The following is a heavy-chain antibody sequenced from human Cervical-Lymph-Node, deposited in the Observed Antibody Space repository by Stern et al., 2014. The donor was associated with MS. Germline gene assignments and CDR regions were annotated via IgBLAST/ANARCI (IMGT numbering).Heavy chain of an antibody. CDR1: GGSISGSDYY. CDR3: ATGYSNNKFDY. Sequence: VQLVESGPGLVKPSQTLSLTCTVSGGSISGSDYYWTWIRQHPEKGLEWFGYIYYTGRTYYNPSLKSRITISIDTSKRQFSLKLTSVTAADTAVYYCATGYSNNKFDYWGQGTLVTVSS. CDR2: IYYTGRT. V-gene: IGHV4-31*03. D-gene: IGHD2-15*01. J-gene: IGHJ4*02.